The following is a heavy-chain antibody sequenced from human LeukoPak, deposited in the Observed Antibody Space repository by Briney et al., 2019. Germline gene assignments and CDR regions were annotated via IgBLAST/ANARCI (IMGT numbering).Heavy chain of an antibody. D-gene: IGHD3-10*01. CDR1: GGAISSDGYY. J-gene: IGHJ4*02. Sequence: PSETLSLTCSVSGGAISSDGYYWNWLRQHPGKGLEWIGYIYYSGSASYNPSLKSRVTISVDTSKNQFSLRLSSVTAADTAAYYCARGRFYGFSGDSWGQGSLDTVSS. CDR3: ARGRFYGFSGDS. CDR2: IYYSGSA. V-gene: IGHV4-31*03.